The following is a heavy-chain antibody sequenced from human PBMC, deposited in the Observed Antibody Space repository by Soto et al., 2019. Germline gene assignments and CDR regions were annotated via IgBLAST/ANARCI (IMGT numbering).Heavy chain of an antibody. CDR2: IYYSGST. CDR3: ARDYDSSGDY. V-gene: IGHV4-39*01. Sequence: QLQLQESGPGLVKPSETLSLTCTVSGGSISTSSYYWGWIRQPPGKGLEWIGSIYYSGSTYYNPPLTSRVTISVDTSKNQFSLKLSSVTAADTAVYYCARDYDSSGDYWGQGTLVTVSS. CDR1: GGSISTSSYY. D-gene: IGHD3-22*01. J-gene: IGHJ4*02.